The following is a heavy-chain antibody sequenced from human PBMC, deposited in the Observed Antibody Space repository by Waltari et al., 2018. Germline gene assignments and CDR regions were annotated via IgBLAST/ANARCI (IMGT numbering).Heavy chain of an antibody. D-gene: IGHD1-20*01. V-gene: IGHV1-69*01. Sequence: QVQLVQSGAEVKKPGSSVKVSCKASGGTFSSYAISWVRQAPGQGLEWMGGSIPIFGTANYAQKFQGRVTSTADESTSTAYMELSSLRAEDTALYYCAKDITSVSSRFYYYYGMDVWGQGTTVTVSS. CDR1: GGTFSSYA. J-gene: IGHJ6*02. CDR2: SIPIFGTA. CDR3: AKDITSVSSRFYYYYGMDV.